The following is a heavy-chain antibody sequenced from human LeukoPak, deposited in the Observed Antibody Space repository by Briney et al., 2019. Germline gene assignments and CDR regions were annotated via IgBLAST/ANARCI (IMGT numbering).Heavy chain of an antibody. V-gene: IGHV3-23*01. CDR2: ISGSGGST. J-gene: IGHJ4*02. Sequence: GGSLRLSCAASGFTFSSYGMSWVRQAPGKGLEWVSAISGSGGSTYYADSVKGRFTISRDNSKNTLYLQMNSLRAEDTAVYYCAKDRYYYDSSHHYWGQGTLVTVSS. CDR3: AKDRYYYDSSHHY. D-gene: IGHD3-22*01. CDR1: GFTFSSYG.